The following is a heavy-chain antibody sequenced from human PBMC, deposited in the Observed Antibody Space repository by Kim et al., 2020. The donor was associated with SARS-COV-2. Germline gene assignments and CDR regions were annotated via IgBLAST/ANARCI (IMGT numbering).Heavy chain of an antibody. V-gene: IGHV3-23*01. Sequence: GGSLRLSCAASGFTFSSYAMSWVRQAPGKGLEWVSAISGSGGSTYYADSVKGRFTISRDNSKNTLYLQMNSLRAEDTAVYYCAKYYYDSSGYYYGGLYFDYWGQGTLVTVSS. CDR3: AKYYYDSSGYYYGGLYFDY. D-gene: IGHD3-22*01. J-gene: IGHJ4*02. CDR2: ISGSGGST. CDR1: GFTFSSYA.